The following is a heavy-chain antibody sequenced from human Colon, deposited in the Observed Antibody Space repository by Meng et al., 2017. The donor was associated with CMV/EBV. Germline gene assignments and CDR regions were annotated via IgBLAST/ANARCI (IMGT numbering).Heavy chain of an antibody. CDR2: IQSDGGEK. V-gene: IGHV3-30*02. CDR1: GFTFSTFA. D-gene: IGHD3-3*01. CDR3: AKDFWIDYHTGY. J-gene: IGHJ4*02. Sequence: GGSLRLSCAASGFTFSTFAMHWVRQAPGKGLGWVAFIQSDGGEKHYGASVKGRFTISKDNSKNTLYLQMNSLRTDDTAIYYCAKDFWIDYHTGYWGQGTVVTVSS.